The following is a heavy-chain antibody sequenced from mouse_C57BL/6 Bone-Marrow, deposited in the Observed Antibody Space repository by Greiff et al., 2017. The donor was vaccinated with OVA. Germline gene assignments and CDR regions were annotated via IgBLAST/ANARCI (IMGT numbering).Heavy chain of an antibody. Sequence: EVKVVESGGGLVKPGGSLKLSCAASGFTFSSYTMSWVRQTPEKRLEWVATISGGGGNTYYPDSVKGRFTISRDNAKNTLYLQMSSLRSEDTALYYCARRGIYSGFDYWGQGTTLTVSS. V-gene: IGHV5-9*01. CDR2: ISGGGGNT. CDR1: GFTFSSYT. D-gene: IGHD2-1*01. J-gene: IGHJ2*01. CDR3: ARRGIYSGFDY.